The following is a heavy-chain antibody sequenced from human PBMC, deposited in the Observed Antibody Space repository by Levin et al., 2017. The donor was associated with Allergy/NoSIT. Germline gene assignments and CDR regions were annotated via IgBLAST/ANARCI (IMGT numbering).Heavy chain of an antibody. V-gene: IGHV3-7*01. CDR2: TKQDGSEE. D-gene: IGHD3-9*01. CDR1: GFTLSSYW. J-gene: IGHJ4*02. Sequence: GESLKISCAASGFTLSSYWMSWVRQAPGKGLEWVANTKQDGSEEYYVDSVKGRFTIFRDNAKNLLYLQMNSLRGEDTAVYYCAGIRLERDNDWQLHYFDYWGQGTLVTVSS. CDR3: AGIRLERDNDWQLHYFDY.